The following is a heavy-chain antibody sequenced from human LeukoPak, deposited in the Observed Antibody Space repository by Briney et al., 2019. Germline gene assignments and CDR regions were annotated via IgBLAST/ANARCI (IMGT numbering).Heavy chain of an antibody. J-gene: IGHJ4*02. CDR2: INPNSGGT. D-gene: IGHD3-10*01. V-gene: IGHV1-2*02. CDR1: GYTFTGYY. CDR3: ARATYYYGSGSYNSDY. Sequence: ASVKVSCKASGYTFTGYYMHWVRQAPGQGLEWMGWINPNSGGTNYAQKFQGRVTMTRDTSISTAYMELSRLRSDDTAVYYCARATYYYGSGSYNSDYWGQGTLVTVSS.